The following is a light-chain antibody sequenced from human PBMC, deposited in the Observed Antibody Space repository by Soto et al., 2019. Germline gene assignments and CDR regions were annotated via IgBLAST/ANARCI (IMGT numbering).Light chain of an antibody. CDR1: SSDVGGYNY. V-gene: IGLV2-14*01. J-gene: IGLJ1*01. CDR3: SSYTSSSTSLYV. CDR2: DVS. Sequence: QSALTQPASVSGSPGQSITISCTGTSSDVGGYNYVSWYQQHPGKAPKLMIYDVSNRPSGVSNRFSGSKSGNTASLTIPGLQAEDEADYYCSSYTSSSTSLYVFGTGTKLTVL.